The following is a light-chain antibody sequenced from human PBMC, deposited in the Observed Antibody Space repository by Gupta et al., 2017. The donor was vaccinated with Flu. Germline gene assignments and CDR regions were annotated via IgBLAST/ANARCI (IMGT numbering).Light chain of an antibody. CDR2: QAS. Sequence: DIHMTQSPSTLSASVGDRVSITCRASQTVVKWLAWYQQKTGEAPKLLIFQASILETGVPSRFTGSGSGTEFTLTITSLQPDDFATYHCQQYNSYPWTFGQGT. J-gene: IGKJ1*01. CDR1: QTVVKW. CDR3: QQYNSYPWT. V-gene: IGKV1-5*03.